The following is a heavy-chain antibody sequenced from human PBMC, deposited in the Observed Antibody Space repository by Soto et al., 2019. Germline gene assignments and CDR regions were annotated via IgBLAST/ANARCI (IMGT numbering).Heavy chain of an antibody. CDR2: IIPIFGTA. CDR1: GGTFSSYA. CDR3: ASGHFTIFGVVIKVGAFDI. Sequence: SVKVSCKASGGTFSSYAISWVRQAPGQGLEWMGGIIPIFGTANYAQKFQGRVTITADESTGTAYMELSSLRSEDTAVYYCASGHFTIFGVVIKVGAFDIWGQGTMVTVSS. J-gene: IGHJ3*02. D-gene: IGHD3-3*01. V-gene: IGHV1-69*01.